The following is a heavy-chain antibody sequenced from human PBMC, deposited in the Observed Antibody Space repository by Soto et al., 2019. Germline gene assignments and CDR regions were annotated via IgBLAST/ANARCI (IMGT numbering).Heavy chain of an antibody. Sequence: SETLSLTCTVSGGSISSDYWSWIRQPPGKGLEWIGYIYYSGSTNYNPSLKSQVTISVDTSKNQFSLKLSSVTAADAAVYYWARKWGEYVCGDWSQGTQVTVSS. CDR1: GGSISSDY. CDR3: ARKWGEYVCGD. D-gene: IGHD3-16*01. CDR2: IYYSGST. V-gene: IGHV4-59*08. J-gene: IGHJ4*02.